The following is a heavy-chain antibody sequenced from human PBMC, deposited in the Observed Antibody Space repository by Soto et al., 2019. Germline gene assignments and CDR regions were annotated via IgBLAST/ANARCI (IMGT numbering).Heavy chain of an antibody. V-gene: IGHV5-10-1*01. CDR2: IDPSDSYT. J-gene: IGHJ4*02. Sequence: PWESLKISCKGSGYSFTIYCISWVLQMPGKGLEWMGRIDPSDSYTNYSPSFQGHVTISADKSISTAYLQWSSLKASDTAMYYCARQAEFHSVGYWGQGPLVTVSS. CDR1: GYSFTIYC. CDR3: ARQAEFHSVGY. D-gene: IGHD2-15*01.